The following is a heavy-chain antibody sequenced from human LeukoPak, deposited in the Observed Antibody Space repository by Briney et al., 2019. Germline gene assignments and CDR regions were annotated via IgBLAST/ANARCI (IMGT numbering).Heavy chain of an antibody. V-gene: IGHV3-23*01. CDR1: GFTFTNYA. D-gene: IGHD3-10*01. CDR3: ARQRNELWFGPYWYFDL. CDR2: LSASGAKT. J-gene: IGHJ2*01. Sequence: PGGSLRLSCAASGFTFTNYAMSWVRQAPGKGLEYVSALSASGAKTYYADSVKGRFTISRDNSKNTLYLQMNSLRAEDTALYHCARQRNELWFGPYWYFDLWGRGTLVTVSS.